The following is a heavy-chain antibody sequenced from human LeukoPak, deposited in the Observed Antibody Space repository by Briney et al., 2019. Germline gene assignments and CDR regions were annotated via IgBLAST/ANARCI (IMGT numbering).Heavy chain of an antibody. Sequence: SVKVSCKASGGTFSSYAISWVRQAPGQGLEWMGRIIPIFGTANYAQKFQGRVTITTDESTSTAYMELSSLRSEDTAVYYCARDRLRFGIYDYWGQGTLVTVSS. D-gene: IGHD3-10*01. J-gene: IGHJ4*02. V-gene: IGHV1-69*05. CDR2: IIPIFGTA. CDR1: GGTFSSYA. CDR3: ARDRLRFGIYDY.